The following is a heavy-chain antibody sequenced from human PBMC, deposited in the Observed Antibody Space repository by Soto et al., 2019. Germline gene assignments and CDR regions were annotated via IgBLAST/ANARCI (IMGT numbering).Heavy chain of an antibody. D-gene: IGHD4-4*01. CDR3: ARDKGYSLNYYYGMDV. J-gene: IGHJ6*02. CDR2: ISSGGKTR. V-gene: IGHV3-48*03. Sequence: GGSLRLSCAASGFSFSDYEMIWVRQAPGKGLEWVSYISSGGKTRYYADSVKGRFSVSRDNAENTLFLQMNSLRGEDTAVYYCARDKGYSLNYYYGMDVWGQGTMVTVSS. CDR1: GFSFSDYE.